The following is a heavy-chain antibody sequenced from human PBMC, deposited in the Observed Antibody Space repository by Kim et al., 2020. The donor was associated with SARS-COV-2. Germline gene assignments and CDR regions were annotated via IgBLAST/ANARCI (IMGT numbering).Heavy chain of an antibody. CDR3: AGGGAYYGRGWFDP. CDR2: INCHSGVT. Sequence: ASVKVSCKASGYSLTGYYMHWVRQAPGQGLEWMGWINCHSGVTNYAQKFQGRGTMTRDTYISTAYMERSSLRSDDTAVDYCAGGGAYYGRGWFDPWGQGTLVTVSS. J-gene: IGHJ5*02. CDR1: GYSLTGYY. V-gene: IGHV1-2*02. D-gene: IGHD3-10*01.